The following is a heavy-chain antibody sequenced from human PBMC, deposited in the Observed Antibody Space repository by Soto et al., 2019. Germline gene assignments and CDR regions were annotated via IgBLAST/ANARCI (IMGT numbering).Heavy chain of an antibody. D-gene: IGHD6-19*01. V-gene: IGHV2-70*01. CDR1: WFSLSTSGTC. CDR3: ARIRNTRGSGWYYFDY. CDR2: IDWGDEK. Sequence: SGPTLVNPTQTLTLTCTFSWFSLSTSGTCVSWIRQPPGKALEWLALIDWGDEKYYSTSLKTRLTISKDTSKNQVVLTMTNMDPVDTATYYCARIRNTRGSGWYYFDYWGQGTLVTVSS. J-gene: IGHJ4*02.